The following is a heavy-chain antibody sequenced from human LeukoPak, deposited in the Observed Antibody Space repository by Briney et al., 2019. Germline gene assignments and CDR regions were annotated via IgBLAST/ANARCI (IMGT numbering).Heavy chain of an antibody. CDR3: ARILSSGWTGGAFDI. Sequence: SETPSLTCAVSGYSISSSNWWGWIRQSPGKGLEWIGYIYYSGSTYYNPSLKSRVTMSVDTSKNQFSLKLNSVTAVDTAVYYCARILSSGWTGGAFDIWGQRTMVIVSS. D-gene: IGHD6-19*01. CDR2: IYYSGST. CDR1: GYSISSSNW. J-gene: IGHJ3*02. V-gene: IGHV4-28*01.